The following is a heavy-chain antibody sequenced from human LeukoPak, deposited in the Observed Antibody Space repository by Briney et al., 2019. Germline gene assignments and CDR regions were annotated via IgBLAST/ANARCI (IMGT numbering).Heavy chain of an antibody. CDR3: ARAPHYSNYGPYYYGMDV. V-gene: IGHV3-7*01. Sequence: PGGSLRLSCAASGFTLSNHWMTWVRQVPGRGPEWVANVNRDGSETYYLDSVKGRFTISKDNAKNSLYLQMNSLRAEDTAVYYCARAPHYSNYGPYYYGMDVWGQGTTVTVSS. CDR1: GFTLSNHW. D-gene: IGHD4-11*01. J-gene: IGHJ6*02. CDR2: VNRDGSET.